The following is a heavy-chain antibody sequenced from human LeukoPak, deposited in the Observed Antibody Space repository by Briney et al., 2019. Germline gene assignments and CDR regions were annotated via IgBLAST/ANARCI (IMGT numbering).Heavy chain of an antibody. D-gene: IGHD6-19*01. J-gene: IGHJ4*02. CDR1: GGSISTNNW. V-gene: IGHV4-4*02. Sequence: SETLSLTCAVSGGSISTNNWWHWVRQSPGKGLEWIAEIYYNGGTNYNPSLKSRVTISVDTSKNLFSLNVNSVTAADTAMYYCAREVAAGSHKGFDYWGQGTLVTVSS. CDR2: IYYNGGT. CDR3: AREVAAGSHKGFDY.